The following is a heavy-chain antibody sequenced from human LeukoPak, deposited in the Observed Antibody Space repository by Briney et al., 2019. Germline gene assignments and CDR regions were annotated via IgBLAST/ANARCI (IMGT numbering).Heavy chain of an antibody. CDR2: IYYGGST. Sequence: SETLSLTCTVSGGSISGTSYYWDWIRQPPGKGLEWIGSIYYGGSTYYSPSLKSRVTISVDTSKSQFSLKLSSVTAADTAVYYCARGRRAQYYYDSSGYFKSGYYYFDYWGQGTLVTVSS. J-gene: IGHJ4*02. CDR1: GGSISGTSYY. D-gene: IGHD3-22*01. CDR3: ARGRRAQYYYDSSGYFKSGYYYFDY. V-gene: IGHV4-39*01.